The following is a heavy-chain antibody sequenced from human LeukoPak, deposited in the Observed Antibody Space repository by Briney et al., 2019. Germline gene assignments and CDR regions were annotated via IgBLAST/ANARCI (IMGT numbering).Heavy chain of an antibody. D-gene: IGHD6-13*01. J-gene: IGHJ4*02. V-gene: IGHV4-4*07. CDR2: IYSGGST. CDR1: GGSISSYY. CDR3: ARDSSSPTHNFDY. Sequence: PSETLSLTRTVSGGSISSYYWSWIRQPAGKGLEWIGRIYSGGSTNYNPSLKSRVTMSVDTSKNRFSLQLSSVTAADTAVYYCARDSSSPTHNFDYWGQGTLVTVSS.